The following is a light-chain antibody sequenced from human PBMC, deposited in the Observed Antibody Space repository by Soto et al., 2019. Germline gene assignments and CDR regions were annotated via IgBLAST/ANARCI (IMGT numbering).Light chain of an antibody. J-gene: IGKJ2*01. CDR1: QSISSW. V-gene: IGKV1-5*03. CDR2: KAS. Sequence: DIQMTQSPSTLSASVGDRVTITCRASQSISSWLAWYQQKPGKAPKLLIYKASTLASGVPSRFSGSGSGTAFTLTISTLQPHELATYDCQQYNNYSPLPYTFGQGTKLEI. CDR3: QQYNNYSPLPYT.